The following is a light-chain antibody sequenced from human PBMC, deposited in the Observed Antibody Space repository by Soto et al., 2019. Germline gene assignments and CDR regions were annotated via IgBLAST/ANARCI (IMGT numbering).Light chain of an antibody. Sequence: EIVLTQAPSTLSLSPGELATLSCRASQRVKSYLAWYQQKPGQAPRLLIYDASNRATDIPARFSGSGSGTDFTLTISRLDPEDSAVYYFHQRSKWPLNFGGGTKVESK. V-gene: IGKV3-11*01. CDR2: DAS. J-gene: IGKJ4*01. CDR1: QRVKSY. CDR3: HQRSKWPLN.